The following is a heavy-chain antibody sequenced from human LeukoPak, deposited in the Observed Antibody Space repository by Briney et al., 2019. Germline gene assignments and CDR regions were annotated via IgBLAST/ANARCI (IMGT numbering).Heavy chain of an antibody. Sequence: SETLSLTCVVYGGSFSGYYWGWIRQPPGKGLEWIGEINHSGSISYNPSLKSRVTISLDTSKNQFSLKLSSVTAADTAVYYCAGGDYHGSESYANYWGQGTLGTVSS. CDR2: INHSGSI. CDR3: AGGDYHGSESYANY. D-gene: IGHD3-10*01. V-gene: IGHV4-34*01. CDR1: GGSFSGYY. J-gene: IGHJ4*02.